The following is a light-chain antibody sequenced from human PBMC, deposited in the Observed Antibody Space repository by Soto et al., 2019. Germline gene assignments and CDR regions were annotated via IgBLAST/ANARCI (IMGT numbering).Light chain of an antibody. CDR2: KAS. V-gene: IGKV1-5*03. CDR1: LPISNY. Sequence: GDRVTITCRASLPISNYLAWYQQKPGKIPNLLIYKASTLKSGVPSRFSGSGSGTEFTLTISSLQPDDFATYYCQHYNSYSEAFGQGTKVDI. CDR3: QHYNSYSEA. J-gene: IGKJ1*01.